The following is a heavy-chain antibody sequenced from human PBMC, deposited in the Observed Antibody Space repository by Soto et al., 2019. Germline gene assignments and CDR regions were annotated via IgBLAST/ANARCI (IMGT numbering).Heavy chain of an antibody. J-gene: IGHJ6*02. CDR1: GYTFTSYG. V-gene: IGHV1-18*01. D-gene: IGHD3-22*01. Sequence: ASVKVSCKASGYTFTSYGISWVRQAPGQGLEWMGWISAYNGNTNYAQKLQGRVTMTTDTSASTAYMELSSLRSEDTAVYYCAREGSYYDNSGYYSYYYALDVWGQGTTVTVSS. CDR3: AREGSYYDNSGYYSYYYALDV. CDR2: ISAYNGNT.